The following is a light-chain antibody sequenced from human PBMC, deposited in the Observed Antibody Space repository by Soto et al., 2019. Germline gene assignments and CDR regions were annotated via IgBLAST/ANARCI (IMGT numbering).Light chain of an antibody. CDR1: SSDIGAFDL. CDR2: DVS. Sequence: QSALTQPASVSGSPGQSITISCTGTSSDIGAFDLVSWFQQHPGQAPKVMIYDVSVRPSGVSYRFSGSKSGNTASLTISGLQAEDEADYYCSSYTITSTRLFGTGTKVTV. V-gene: IGLV2-14*03. J-gene: IGLJ1*01. CDR3: SSYTITSTRL.